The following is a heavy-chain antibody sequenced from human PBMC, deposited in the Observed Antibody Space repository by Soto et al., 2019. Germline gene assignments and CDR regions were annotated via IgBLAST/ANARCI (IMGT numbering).Heavy chain of an antibody. CDR3: ARDIVQKLETRGGPYYYYGMDV. CDR2: INPSGGST. CDR1: GYTFTSYY. Sequence: ASVNVCSKASGYTFTSYYMHWVRQAPGQGLEWMGIINPSGGSTSYAQKFQGRVTMTRDTSTSTVYMELSSLRSEDTAVYYCARDIVQKLETRGGPYYYYGMDVWGQGTTVTVYS. D-gene: IGHD6-13*01. V-gene: IGHV1-46*01. J-gene: IGHJ6*02.